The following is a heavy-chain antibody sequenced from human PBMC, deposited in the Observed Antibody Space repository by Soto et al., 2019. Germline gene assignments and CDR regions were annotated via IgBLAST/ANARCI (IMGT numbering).Heavy chain of an antibody. D-gene: IGHD3-10*01. CDR1: GFTFSSHA. CDR2: MTGSGGIR. J-gene: IGHJ4*02. V-gene: IGHV3-23*01. Sequence: EVQLLESGGGLVQPGGSLRLACVASGFTFSSHAMNWVRQAPGTGLEWVSSMTGSGGIRYSAESVQGRFTISRDNSENSSVRQMKNRGAEGMAMYECASPRSGSYGGQLDSWGQGTLGTVFS. CDR3: ASPRSGSYGGQLDS.